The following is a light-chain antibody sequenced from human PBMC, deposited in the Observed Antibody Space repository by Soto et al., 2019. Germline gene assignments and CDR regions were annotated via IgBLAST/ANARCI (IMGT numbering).Light chain of an antibody. CDR2: GAS. CDR1: QSVRTN. Sequence: EIVMTQSPATLSVSPGERATLSCRASQSVRTNLAWYQQKPGQAPRRLIYGASTRATGVPARFSGSGSRTEFTLTISSLQSEDFANYFCQQYNDWPPVYTFGQGTKLEIK. CDR3: QQYNDWPPVYT. J-gene: IGKJ2*01. V-gene: IGKV3-15*01.